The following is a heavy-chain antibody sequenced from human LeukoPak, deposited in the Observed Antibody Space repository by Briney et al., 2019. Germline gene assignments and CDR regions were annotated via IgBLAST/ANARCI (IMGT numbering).Heavy chain of an antibody. CDR1: GDSISSSSYY. J-gene: IGHJ4*02. D-gene: IGHD1-26*01. CDR2: IYYSGTT. V-gene: IGHV4-39*07. Sequence: PSETLSLTCTVSGDSISSSSYYWGWLRQPPGKGLEWIGSIYYSGTTSYNPSLKSRATISLDTSKNQFSLKLTSVTAADTAVYYCARTQFKLLGDYIVEASAFDYWGQGTLVTVSA. CDR3: ARTQFKLLGDYIVEASAFDY.